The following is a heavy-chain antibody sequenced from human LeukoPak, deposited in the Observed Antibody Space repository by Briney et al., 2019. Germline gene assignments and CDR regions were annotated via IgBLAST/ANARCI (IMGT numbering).Heavy chain of an antibody. Sequence: HRASVKVSSKASGGTFSSYAISWVRQAPGQGLEWMGWISAYNGNTNYAQKLQGRVTMTTDTSTSTAYMELRSLRSDDTAVYYCARDQMTTVDYWGQGTLVTVSS. D-gene: IGHD4-17*01. CDR3: ARDQMTTVDY. CDR1: GGTFSSYA. CDR2: ISAYNGNT. J-gene: IGHJ4*02. V-gene: IGHV1-18*01.